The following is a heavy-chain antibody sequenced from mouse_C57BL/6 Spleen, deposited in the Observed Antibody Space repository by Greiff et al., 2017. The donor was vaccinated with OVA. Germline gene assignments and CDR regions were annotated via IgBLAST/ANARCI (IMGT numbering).Heavy chain of an antibody. CDR3: ARSFTTGVEGYFDV. J-gene: IGHJ1*03. D-gene: IGHD1-1*01. CDR1: GYTFTDYN. V-gene: IGHV1-18*01. Sequence: EVQLQQSGPELVKPGASVKIPCKASGYTFTDYNMDWVKQSHGKSLEWIGDINPNNGGTIYNQKFKGKAPLTVDKSSSTAYMELRSLTSEDTAVYYGARSFTTGVEGYFDVWGTGTTVTVSS. CDR2: INPNNGGT.